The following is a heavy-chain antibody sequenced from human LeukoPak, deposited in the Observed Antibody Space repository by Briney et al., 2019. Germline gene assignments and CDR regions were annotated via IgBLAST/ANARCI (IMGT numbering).Heavy chain of an antibody. V-gene: IGHV3-33*01. CDR2: IWYDGSNK. D-gene: IGHD3-10*01. CDR3: ARDSAPLLWFGEGHLDY. Sequence: GGSLRLSCAASGFTFSSYGMHWVCQAPGKGLEWVAVIWYDGSNKYYADSVKGRFTISRDNSKNTLYLQMNSLRAEDTAVYYCARDSAPLLWFGEGHLDYWGQGTLVTVSS. J-gene: IGHJ4*02. CDR1: GFTFSSYG.